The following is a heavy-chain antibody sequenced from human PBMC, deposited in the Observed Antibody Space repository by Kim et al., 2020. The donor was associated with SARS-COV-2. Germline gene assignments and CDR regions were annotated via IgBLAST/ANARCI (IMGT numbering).Heavy chain of an antibody. J-gene: IGHJ4*02. CDR2: ISSGSRYT. V-gene: IGHV3-11*05. CDR3: ARESYGDYHFDY. Sequence: GGSLRLSCAASGFGFSDYYMTWIRQAPGKGLEWLSDISSGSRYTNYADSVKGRFTISRDDAKNSLYLQLNSLRAEDTAIYYCARESYGDYHFDYWGQGTLVTVSS. CDR1: GFGFSDYY. D-gene: IGHD4-17*01.